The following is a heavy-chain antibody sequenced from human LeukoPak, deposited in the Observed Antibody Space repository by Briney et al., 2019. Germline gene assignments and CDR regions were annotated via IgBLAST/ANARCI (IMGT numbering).Heavy chain of an antibody. CDR3: ARAYSSGWLGAFDI. CDR1: GGTFRSYA. Sequence: ASVKVSCKASGGTFRSYAISWVRQAPGQGLEWMGGIIPIFGTANYAQKFQGRVTITADESTSTAYMELSSLRSEDTAVYYCARAYSSGWLGAFDIWGQGTMVTVSS. V-gene: IGHV1-69*01. J-gene: IGHJ3*02. CDR2: IIPIFGTA. D-gene: IGHD6-19*01.